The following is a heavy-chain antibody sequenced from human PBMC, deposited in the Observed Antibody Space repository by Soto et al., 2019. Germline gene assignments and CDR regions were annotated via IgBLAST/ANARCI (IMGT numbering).Heavy chain of an antibody. J-gene: IGHJ3*02. CDR2: TISSSSYI. CDR3: ASRRGGGSRHDAVDI. D-gene: IGHD2-15*01. CDR1: GFTFSSYS. Sequence: GGSLRLSCAASGFTFSSYSMNWVRQAPGKGLKRVSSTISSSSYIYYADSVKGRFTISRDNAKNSLYLQMNSLRAEDSSVYYCASRRGGGSRHDAVDIWGQGTMVTVSS. V-gene: IGHV3-21*01.